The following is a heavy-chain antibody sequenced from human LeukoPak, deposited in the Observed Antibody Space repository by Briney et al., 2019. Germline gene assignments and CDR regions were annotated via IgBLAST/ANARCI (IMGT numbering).Heavy chain of an antibody. D-gene: IGHD3-10*01. CDR1: GFTFSSYG. Sequence: PGRSLRLSCAASGFTFSSYGMHWVRQAPGKGLEWVAVISYDGSNTYYVDSVKGRFTISRDNSKNTLYLQMNSLRGEDTAIYYCAREGVEGNYYGSGSPVDYWGQGTLVTVSS. J-gene: IGHJ4*02. CDR3: AREGVEGNYYGSGSPVDY. CDR2: ISYDGSNT. V-gene: IGHV3-30*03.